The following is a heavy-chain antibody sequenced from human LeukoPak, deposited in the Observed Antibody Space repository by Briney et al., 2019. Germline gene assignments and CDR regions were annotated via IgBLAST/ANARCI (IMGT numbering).Heavy chain of an antibody. J-gene: IGHJ4*02. Sequence: PSETLSLTCTVSGGSISSYYWSWIRQPPGKGLEWIGYIYYSGSTNYNPSLKSRVTISVDTSKNQFSLKLSSVTAADTAVYYCARGDSSGYPQYYFDYWGQGTLVTVSS. CDR3: ARGDSSGYPQYYFDY. CDR2: IYYSGST. CDR1: GGSISSYY. D-gene: IGHD3-22*01. V-gene: IGHV4-59*01.